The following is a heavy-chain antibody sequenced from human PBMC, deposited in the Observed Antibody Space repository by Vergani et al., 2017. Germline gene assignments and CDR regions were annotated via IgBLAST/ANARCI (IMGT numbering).Heavy chain of an antibody. CDR2: IDHTGRP. J-gene: IGHJ6*03. CDR3: ARVNTETNGHLYYYYYMDV. V-gene: IGHV4-34*01. CDR1: GGSFTSYH. D-gene: IGHD4-11*01. Sequence: QVQLKQWGGGLLKPSETLSLTCVVNGGSFTSYHWTWIRQSPGEGLEWVGNIDHTGRPDDNPSLKSRVTMSVDKSRNQFSLTLNSVTATDTAIYFCARVNTETNGHLYYYYYMDVWGQGTAVTVS.